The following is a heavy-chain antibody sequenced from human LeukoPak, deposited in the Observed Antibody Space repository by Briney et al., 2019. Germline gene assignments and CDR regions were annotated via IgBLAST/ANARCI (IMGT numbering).Heavy chain of an antibody. CDR1: GYTLTGYY. Sequence: ASVKVSCKASGYTLTGYYMHWVRQAPGQGPEWMGWINPNSGGTNYAQKFQGRVTMTRDTSISTAYMELSRLRSDDTAVYYCAREWGKLELTGGWGQGTLVTVSS. J-gene: IGHJ4*02. CDR3: AREWGKLELTGG. D-gene: IGHD1-7*01. V-gene: IGHV1-2*02. CDR2: INPNSGGT.